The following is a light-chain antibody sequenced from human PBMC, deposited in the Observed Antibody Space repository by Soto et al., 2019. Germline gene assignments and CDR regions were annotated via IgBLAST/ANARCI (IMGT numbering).Light chain of an antibody. CDR3: SSYTGSSTHV. V-gene: IGLV2-14*01. J-gene: IGLJ1*01. CDR2: EVT. CDR1: DNDIGGYNY. Sequence: QSALTQPASVSGSPGQSITISCTGTDNDIGGYNYVSWYQQHPGKAPKLMIYEVTHRPSGVSSRFFASKSGNTASLTISGLQAEDEADYYCSSYTGSSTHVFGTGTKVT.